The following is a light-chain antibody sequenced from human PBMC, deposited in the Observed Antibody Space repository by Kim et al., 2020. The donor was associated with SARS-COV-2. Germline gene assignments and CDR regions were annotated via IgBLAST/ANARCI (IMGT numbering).Light chain of an antibody. CDR3: QTWGPGIRV. CDR1: NGPSHSA. Sequence: ASVKLTCTLSNGPSHSAFAWHQQQPGKGPRYLMKVNGDGSHSKGDGIPDRFSGSRSGAERYLTISSLQSDDEADYYCQTWGPGIRVFGGGTKVTVL. CDR2: VNGDGSH. J-gene: IGLJ3*02. V-gene: IGLV4-69*01.